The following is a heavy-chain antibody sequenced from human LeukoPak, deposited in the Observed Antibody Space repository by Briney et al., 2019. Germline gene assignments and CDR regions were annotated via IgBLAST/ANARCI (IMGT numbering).Heavy chain of an antibody. CDR2: INHSGST. D-gene: IGHD3-10*01. Sequence: SETLSLTCAVYGGSFSGYYWSWIRQPPGKGLEWIGEINHSGSTNYNPSVKSRVTISVDTSKNQFSLKLSSVTAADTAVYYCARYYYGSGSLPNGDYWGQGTLVTVSS. V-gene: IGHV4-34*01. J-gene: IGHJ4*02. CDR1: GGSFSGYY. CDR3: ARYYYGSGSLPNGDY.